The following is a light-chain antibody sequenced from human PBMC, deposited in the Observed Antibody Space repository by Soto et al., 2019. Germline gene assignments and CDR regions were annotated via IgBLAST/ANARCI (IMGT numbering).Light chain of an antibody. V-gene: IGKV4-1*01. CDR1: QSVLYSSNNKNY. CDR2: WAS. CDR3: QQYYTTPFT. J-gene: IGKJ3*01. Sequence: DIVMTQSPDSLAVSLGERATINCKSSQSVLYSSNNKNYLAWYQQKPGQPPKLLIYWASTRESGVPDRFSGNGSWTDFTLTISSLQAEDVAVYYCQQYYTTPFTFGPGTKVDIK.